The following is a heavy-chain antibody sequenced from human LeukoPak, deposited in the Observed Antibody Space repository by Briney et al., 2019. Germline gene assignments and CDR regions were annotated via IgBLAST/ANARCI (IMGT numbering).Heavy chain of an antibody. CDR1: GGTFSSYA. V-gene: IGHV1-69*04. D-gene: IGHD4-17*01. CDR2: IIPILGIA. J-gene: IGHJ6*02. CDR3: ARGITVTSYYYGMDV. Sequence: SVKVSCKASGGTFSSYAISWVRQAPGQGLEWMGRIIPILGIANYEQKFQGRVTITADKSTSTAYMELSSLRSEDTAVYYCARGITVTSYYYGMDVWGQGTTVTVSS.